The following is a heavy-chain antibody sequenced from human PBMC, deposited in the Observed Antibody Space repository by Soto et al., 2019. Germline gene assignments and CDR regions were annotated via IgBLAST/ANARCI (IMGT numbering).Heavy chain of an antibody. J-gene: IGHJ4*02. CDR1: GYTFSSYA. Sequence: ASVKVSCKASGYTFSSYAMHWVRQAPGQRLEWMRWINAGYGNTKSSQKFQDRVTISRDTSASTAYMELTSLRSEDTAVYYCARDTGDGTFDFWGQGTLVTVSS. D-gene: IGHD7-27*01. CDR3: ARDTGDGTFDF. V-gene: IGHV1-3*01. CDR2: INAGYGNT.